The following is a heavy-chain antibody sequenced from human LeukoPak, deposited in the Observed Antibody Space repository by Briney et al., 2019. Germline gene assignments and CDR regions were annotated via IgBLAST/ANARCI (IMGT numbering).Heavy chain of an antibody. J-gene: IGHJ5*02. V-gene: IGHV3-21*04. Sequence: GGSLRLSCAASGFTFSSSDMDWVRQAPGKGLEWVASISSSSSLIYYTDSVKGRFTISRDNAKNSLYLQMNSLRAEDTAVYYCARGYVSPNWFDPWGQGTLVTVSS. D-gene: IGHD5-12*01. CDR1: GFTFSSSD. CDR2: ISSSSSLI. CDR3: ARGYVSPNWFDP.